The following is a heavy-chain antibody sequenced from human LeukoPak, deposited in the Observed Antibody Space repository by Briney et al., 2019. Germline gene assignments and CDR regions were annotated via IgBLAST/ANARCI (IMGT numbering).Heavy chain of an antibody. V-gene: IGHV3-21*04. CDR2: ISSSSSYI. D-gene: IGHD3-22*01. J-gene: IGHJ4*02. CDR3: AKDPYYDSSGYSLYYFDY. Sequence: GGSLRLSCAASGFTFSSYSMNWVRQAPGKGLEWVSSISSSSSYIYYADSVKGRFTISRDNAKNSLYLQMNSLRAEDTAVYYCAKDPYYDSSGYSLYYFDYWGQGTLVTVSS. CDR1: GFTFSSYS.